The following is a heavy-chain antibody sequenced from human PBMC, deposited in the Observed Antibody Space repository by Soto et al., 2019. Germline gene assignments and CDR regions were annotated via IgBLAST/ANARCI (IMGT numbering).Heavy chain of an antibody. V-gene: IGHV3-53*01. CDR3: ARATYYYDRSGYSGGAFDI. Sequence: GGSLRLSCAASGFTVSSNYMSWVRQAPGKGLEWVSVIYSGGSTYYADSVKGRFTISRDNSKNTLYLQMNSLRAEDTAVYYCARATYYYDRSGYSGGAFDIWGQGRMVTVSS. CDR1: GFTVSSNY. D-gene: IGHD3-22*01. CDR2: IYSGGST. J-gene: IGHJ3*02.